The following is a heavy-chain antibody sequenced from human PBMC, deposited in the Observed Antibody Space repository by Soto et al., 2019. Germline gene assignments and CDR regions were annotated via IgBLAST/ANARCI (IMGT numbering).Heavy chain of an antibody. D-gene: IGHD1-1*01. V-gene: IGHV3-7*01. CDR3: ASKQLYFYGLDV. J-gene: IGHJ6*02. CDR1: GFSLSTSW. Sequence: EVQLVESGGGLVQPGGSLRLSCTASGFSLSTSWMTWVRQAPGKGLEWVANIMQDGSDKYYVDSVKGRVTISRDNANNSLYLQMTSLRAEDTAVYYCASKQLYFYGLDVWGQGTTVTVSS. CDR2: IMQDGSDK.